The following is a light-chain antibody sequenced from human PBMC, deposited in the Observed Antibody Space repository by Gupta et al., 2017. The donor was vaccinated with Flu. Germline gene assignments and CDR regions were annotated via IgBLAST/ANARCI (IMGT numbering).Light chain of an antibody. Sequence: DIQMTQSPSSLSASVGDRVTINCRASQTITNYLNWYQHKPGKAPNLLIYGASGLQSGVPSRFSGSGSGTDFTLTISSLQPEDFATYYCQQTYTTPWTFGPGTKV. CDR2: GAS. CDR3: QQTYTTPWT. V-gene: IGKV1-39*01. CDR1: QTITNY. J-gene: IGKJ1*01.